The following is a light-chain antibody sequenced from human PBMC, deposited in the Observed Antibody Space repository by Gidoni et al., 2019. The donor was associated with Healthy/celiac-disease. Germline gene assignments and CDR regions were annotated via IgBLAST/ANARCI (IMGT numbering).Light chain of an antibody. V-gene: IGLV2-23*01. CDR3: CSYAGSSTSYVV. J-gene: IGLJ2*01. CDR1: SSDVGSYNL. Sequence: QSALTQPASVSRSPGQPIPISCTGTSSDVGSYNLVSWYQQHPGKAPKLMIYEGSKRPSGVSNRFAGSKSGNTASLTISVLQAEDEADYYCCSYAGSSTSYVVFGGGTKLTVL. CDR2: EGS.